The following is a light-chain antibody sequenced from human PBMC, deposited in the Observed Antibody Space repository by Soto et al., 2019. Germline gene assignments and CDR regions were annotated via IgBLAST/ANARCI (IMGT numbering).Light chain of an antibody. Sequence: VLTQSPGTLSFSPGDSATLSCRASQSVSENYLAWYQQKPGRTPRILIYGASKRATGVPDRLSGSGSGTQFTLTISRLEPEDFAVYYCQQYASSITFGGGT. CDR2: GAS. V-gene: IGKV3-20*01. J-gene: IGKJ4*01. CDR3: QQYASSIT. CDR1: QSVSENY.